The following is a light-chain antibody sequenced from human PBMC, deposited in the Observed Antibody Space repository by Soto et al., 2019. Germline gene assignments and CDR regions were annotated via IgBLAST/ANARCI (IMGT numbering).Light chain of an antibody. CDR1: SSDVGAYNY. J-gene: IGLJ1*01. CDR2: EVS. Sequence: QSALTQPPSASGSPGQSVTISCTGTSSDVGAYNYVSWYQQLPGKAPKLIIYEVSKRPSGVPDRISGSKSANTASLTVSGLQAEDEADYYCTSYAGTYSFFYVFGTGTKVTVL. CDR3: TSYAGTYSFFYV. V-gene: IGLV2-8*01.